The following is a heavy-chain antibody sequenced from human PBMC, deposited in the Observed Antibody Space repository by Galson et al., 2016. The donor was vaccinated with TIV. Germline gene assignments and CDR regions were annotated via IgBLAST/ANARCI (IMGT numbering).Heavy chain of an antibody. J-gene: IGHJ4*02. CDR1: GDSVSSDSAA. D-gene: IGHD3-3*01. V-gene: IGHV6-1*01. CDR3: ARATPSVFGVIMTLDY. Sequence: CAISGDSVSSDSAAWNWIRQSPSRGLEWLGRTYYRSKWYNDYAVAVKSRITITPDTSKNQFSLQLTSVTPEDTAVYYCARATPSVFGVIMTLDYWGQGTLVTVS. CDR2: TYYRSKWYN.